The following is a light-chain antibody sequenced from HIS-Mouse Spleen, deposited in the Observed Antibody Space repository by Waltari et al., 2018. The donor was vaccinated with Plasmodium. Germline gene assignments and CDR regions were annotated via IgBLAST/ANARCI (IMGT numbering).Light chain of an antibody. CDR1: QSISSR. CDR2: KAS. V-gene: IGKV1-5*03. Sequence: DIQMTQSPSTLSASVGDRVTITCRASQSISSRLAWYQQKPGKAPKLLIYKASSVESGVPSMFSGSGSRTEFTLTISSLQPDDFATYYCQQYNSYSWTFGQGTKVEIK. CDR3: QQYNSYSWT. J-gene: IGKJ1*01.